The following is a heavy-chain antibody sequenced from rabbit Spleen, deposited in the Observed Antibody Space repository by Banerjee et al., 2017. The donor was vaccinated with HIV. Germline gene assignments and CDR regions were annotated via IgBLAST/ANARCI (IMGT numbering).Heavy chain of an antibody. CDR3: ARVSETSGWGEDL. Sequence: QSLEESGGDLVKPGASLTLTCTASGFSFSNNYYMCWVRQAPGKGLELIACIYTGSGGTWYANWAKGRFTISKTSSTTVTLQMTSLTVADTATYFCARVSETSGWGEDLWGPGTLVTVS. CDR1: GFSFSNNYY. J-gene: IGHJ4*01. V-gene: IGHV1S40*01. D-gene: IGHD4-1*01. CDR2: IYTGSGGT.